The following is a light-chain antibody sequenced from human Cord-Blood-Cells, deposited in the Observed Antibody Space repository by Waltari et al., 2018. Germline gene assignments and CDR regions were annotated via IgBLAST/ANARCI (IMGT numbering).Light chain of an antibody. Sequence: QSALTQPASVSGSPGQSVTISCPRTSSAVGGYHYVSCYQRHPGKDAKLMIYEVSNAPSGVSNRFSGSKSGNTASLTISGLQAEDEADYYCRSYTSSSTYVFGTGTKVTVL. CDR2: EVS. CDR3: RSYTSSSTYV. CDR1: SSAVGGYHY. J-gene: IGLJ1*01. V-gene: IGLV2-14*03.